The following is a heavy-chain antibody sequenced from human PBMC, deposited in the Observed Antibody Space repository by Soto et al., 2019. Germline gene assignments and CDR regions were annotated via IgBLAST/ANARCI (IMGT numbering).Heavy chain of an antibody. Sequence: ASVKVSCKASGYTFTGYYMHWVRQAPGQGLEWMGWINPNSGGTNYAQKFQGRVTMTRDTSISTAYMELSRLRSDDTAVYYCARHSLFSGRRSRIAAQDYWGQGTLVTVSS. CDR1: GYTFTGYY. CDR3: ARHSLFSGRRSRIAAQDY. V-gene: IGHV1-2*02. J-gene: IGHJ4*02. CDR2: INPNSGGT. D-gene: IGHD6-6*01.